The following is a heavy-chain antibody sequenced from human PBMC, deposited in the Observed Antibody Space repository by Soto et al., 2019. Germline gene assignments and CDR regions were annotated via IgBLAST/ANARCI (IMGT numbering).Heavy chain of an antibody. J-gene: IGHJ4*02. CDR1: GVTFINAW. D-gene: IGHD4-17*01. CDR2: IKSKTDGGTT. Sequence: GGSLRLSCAASGVTFINAWMNWVRQATGKGLEWVGRIKSKTDGGTTDYAAPVKGRFTISRDDSKNMLYLQMNSLKTEDTAVYYCTTTNYYGDYVDYWGQGTLVTVSS. CDR3: TTTNYYGDYVDY. V-gene: IGHV3-15*07.